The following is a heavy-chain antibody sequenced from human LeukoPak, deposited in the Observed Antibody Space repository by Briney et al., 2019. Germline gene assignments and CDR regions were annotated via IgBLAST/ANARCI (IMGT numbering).Heavy chain of an antibody. CDR2: VSTNGDVT. CDR3: AKLSLSGRSQAADY. J-gene: IGHJ4*02. CDR1: GLTFNSHS. D-gene: IGHD2-15*01. V-gene: IGHV3-23*01. Sequence: GGSLRLSCVASGLTFNSHSMSWVRQAPGMGLEWVSVVSTNGDVTFYADSVKGRFTISRDNSRNTLFLQMNSLRAEDTAVYYCAKLSLSGRSQAADYWGQGTLVTVSS.